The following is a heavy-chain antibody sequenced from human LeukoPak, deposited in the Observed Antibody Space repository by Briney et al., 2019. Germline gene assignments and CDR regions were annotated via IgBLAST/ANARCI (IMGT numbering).Heavy chain of an antibody. Sequence: SQTLSLTCTVSGGSISSGSYYWSWIRQPAGKGLEWIGRIYTSGSTNYNPSLKSRVTISVDTSKNQFSLKLSSATAADTAVYYCAITRAYDSSGYSFDYWGQGTLVTVSS. V-gene: IGHV4-61*02. CDR3: AITRAYDSSGYSFDY. CDR1: GGSISSGSYY. J-gene: IGHJ4*02. CDR2: IYTSGST. D-gene: IGHD3-22*01.